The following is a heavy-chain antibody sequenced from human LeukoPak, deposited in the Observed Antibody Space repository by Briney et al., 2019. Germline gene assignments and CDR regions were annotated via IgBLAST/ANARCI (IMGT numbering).Heavy chain of an antibody. D-gene: IGHD6-13*01. CDR1: GGSISSYY. CDR3: ARDPRIAAAGTETFDI. CDR2: IYYSGST. J-gene: IGHJ3*02. V-gene: IGHV4-59*01. Sequence: SETLSLTCTVSGGSISSYYWSWIRQPPGKRLEWIGYIYYSGSTNYNPSLKSRVTISVDTSKNQFSLKLSSVTAADTAVYYCARDPRIAAAGTETFDIWGQGTMVTVPS.